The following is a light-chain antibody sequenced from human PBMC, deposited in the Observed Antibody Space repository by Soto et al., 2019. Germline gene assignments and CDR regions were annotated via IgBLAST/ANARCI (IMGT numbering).Light chain of an antibody. CDR2: DVN. Sequence: QSALTQPASVSGSPGQSITISCTGTSSDVGAYNFVSWYQHHPGKAPQLIIYDVNNRPSGVSDRFSGSKSGNTASLTISGLQAEDEADDYCSSYTATATRLFGGGTKVTVL. V-gene: IGLV2-14*03. CDR1: SSDVGAYNF. CDR3: SSYTATATRL. J-gene: IGLJ2*01.